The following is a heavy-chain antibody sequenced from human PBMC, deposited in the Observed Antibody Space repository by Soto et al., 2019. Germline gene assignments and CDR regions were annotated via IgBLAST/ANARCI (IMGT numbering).Heavy chain of an antibody. V-gene: IGHV5-10-1*01. D-gene: IGHD6-13*01. Sequence: GDSLKISCKGSGYSFTSYWISWVRHMHGKGLECMWRIDPSDPYTNYSPSFQGHVTISADKSISTAYLQWSSLKASDTAMYDCARRDSSSGAFDIWGQGTMVTVSS. CDR2: IDPSDPYT. CDR3: ARRDSSSGAFDI. CDR1: GYSFTSYW. J-gene: IGHJ3*02.